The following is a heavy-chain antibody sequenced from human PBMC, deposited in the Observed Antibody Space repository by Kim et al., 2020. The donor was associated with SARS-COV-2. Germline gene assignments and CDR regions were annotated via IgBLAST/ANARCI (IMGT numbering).Heavy chain of an antibody. J-gene: IGHJ4*02. D-gene: IGHD3-10*01. CDR3: ARSGTSTSRLFDY. Sequence: YSPSVQGQVTISADTSISTAYLQWSSLKASDSAMYFCARSGTSTSRLFDYWGQGTLVTVPS. V-gene: IGHV5-51*01.